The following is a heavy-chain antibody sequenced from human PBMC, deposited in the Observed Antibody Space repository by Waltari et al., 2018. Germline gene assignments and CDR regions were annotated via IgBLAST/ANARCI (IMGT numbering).Heavy chain of an antibody. CDR2: ISNEGSTK. CDR1: GFTFSSYG. CDR3: AKDGGSGYYLTRRDY. V-gene: IGHV3-30*18. Sequence: QVQLVESGGGVVQPGRSLRLSCAASGFTFSSYGMHWVRQAPGKGLEWVAVISNEGSTKYYADAVKGRFTIARDNSKNTLYLQMNSLRAEDTAVYYCAKDGGSGYYLTRRDYWGQGTLVTVSS. J-gene: IGHJ4*02. D-gene: IGHD3-22*01.